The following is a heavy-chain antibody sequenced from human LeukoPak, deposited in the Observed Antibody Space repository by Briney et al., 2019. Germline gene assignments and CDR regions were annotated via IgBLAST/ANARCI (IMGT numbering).Heavy chain of an antibody. CDR2: INPNSGGT. Sequence: ASVKVSCKASGYTFTGYYMHWVRQAPGQGLEWMGRINPNSGGTNYAQKFQGRVTMTRDTSISTAYMELSRLRSDDTAMYYCARDLYYSSPSPRSFDYWGQGTLVTVSS. D-gene: IGHD6-6*01. CDR1: GYTFTGYY. CDR3: ARDLYYSSPSPRSFDY. J-gene: IGHJ4*02. V-gene: IGHV1-2*06.